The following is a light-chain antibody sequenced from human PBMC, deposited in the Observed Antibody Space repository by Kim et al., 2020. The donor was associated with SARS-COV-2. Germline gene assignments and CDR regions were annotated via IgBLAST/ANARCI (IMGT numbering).Light chain of an antibody. V-gene: IGKV3-20*01. Sequence: EIVLTQTPGTLSLSPGERATLSCRASQSVSSSYLAWYQQKPGQAPSLLIYGASSRATGIPDRFSGSGSGTDFTLTISRLEPEDFAVYYCQQYGSSPFTFGGGTKLEI. CDR1: QSVSSSY. J-gene: IGKJ4*01. CDR2: GAS. CDR3: QQYGSSPFT.